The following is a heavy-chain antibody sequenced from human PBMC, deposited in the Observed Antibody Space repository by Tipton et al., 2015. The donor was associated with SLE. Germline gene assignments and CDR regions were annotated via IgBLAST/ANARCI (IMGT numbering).Heavy chain of an antibody. V-gene: IGHV3-23*01. D-gene: IGHD6-19*01. Sequence: SLRLSCAASGFTFSSYWMSWVRQAPGKGLEWVSAISGSGGSTYYADSVKGRFTISRDNSKNTLYLQMNSLRAEDTAVYYCAKDRGSGWYEEVWLYWGQGTLVTVSS. CDR2: ISGSGGST. CDR3: AKDRGSGWYEEVWLY. CDR1: GFTFSSYW. J-gene: IGHJ4*02.